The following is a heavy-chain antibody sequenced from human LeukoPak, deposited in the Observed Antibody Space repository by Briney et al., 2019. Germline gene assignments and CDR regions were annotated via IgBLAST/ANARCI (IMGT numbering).Heavy chain of an antibody. D-gene: IGHD5-12*01. J-gene: IGHJ4*02. V-gene: IGHV3-30*03. CDR1: GFTFSSYG. CDR3: DLVLMSGFDY. Sequence: GGSLRLSCAASGFTFSSYGMHWVRQAPGKGLEWVAVISYDGSNKYCADSVKGRFTISRDNSKNTLYLQMNSLRAEDTAVCAKDLVLMSGFDYWGQGTLVTVSS. CDR2: ISYDGSNK.